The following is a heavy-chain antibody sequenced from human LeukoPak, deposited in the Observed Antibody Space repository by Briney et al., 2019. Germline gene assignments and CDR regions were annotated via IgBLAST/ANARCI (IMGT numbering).Heavy chain of an antibody. D-gene: IGHD3-22*01. CDR1: GFTFSSYA. V-gene: IGHV3-23*01. CDR3: AKNRGVLTMIVVVTPFDY. Sequence: GGSLRLSCAASGFTFSSYAMSWVRQAPGKGLKWVSAISGSGGSTYYADSVKGRFTISRDNSKNTLYLQMNSLRAEDTAVYYCAKNRGVLTMIVVVTPFDYWGQGTLVTVSS. CDR2: ISGSGGST. J-gene: IGHJ4*02.